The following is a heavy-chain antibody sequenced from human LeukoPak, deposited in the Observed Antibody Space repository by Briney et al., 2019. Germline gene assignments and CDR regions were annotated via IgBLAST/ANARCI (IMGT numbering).Heavy chain of an antibody. Sequence: GGSLRLSCAASGFTFSRYAMSWVRQAPGKGLEWVSTFSGSGDSTYYADSVKGRFTISRDNSKNTLYLQMNSLRAEDTAVYYCAKAGSLATPTPYYFDYWGQRTLVTVSS. CDR2: FSGSGDST. D-gene: IGHD5-12*01. V-gene: IGHV3-23*01. CDR3: AKAGSLATPTPYYFDY. J-gene: IGHJ4*02. CDR1: GFTFSRYA.